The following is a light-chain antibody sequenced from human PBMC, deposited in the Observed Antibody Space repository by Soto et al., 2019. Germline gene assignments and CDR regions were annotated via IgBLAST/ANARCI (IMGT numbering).Light chain of an antibody. J-gene: IGKJ2*01. Sequence: DIQMTQSPSSLSASVGDRVTITCRASQSISSYLNWYHQKPGKAPKLLIYAASSLQSGVPSRFSGSGSGSDFTLTISSLQPKDFATYYCQQSYSTPLYTFGQGTKLEIK. CDR2: AAS. CDR3: QQSYSTPLYT. V-gene: IGKV1-39*01. CDR1: QSISSY.